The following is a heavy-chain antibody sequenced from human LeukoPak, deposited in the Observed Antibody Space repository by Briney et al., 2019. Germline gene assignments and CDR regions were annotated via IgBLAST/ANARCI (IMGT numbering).Heavy chain of an antibody. J-gene: IGHJ3*02. CDR2: ISSSGATT. D-gene: IGHD3-22*01. CDR3: ARDQDPFYDSNSSSSSAFDI. V-gene: IGHV3-11*04. CDR1: GFTFRDYY. Sequence: PGGSLRLSCEASGFTFRDYYMTWFRQAPGKGLEWVSYISSSGATTYYTDSVKGRFTISRDNAKNSVYLQMNSLRAEDTAVYYCARDQDPFYDSNSSSSSAFDIWCQGTMVTVSS.